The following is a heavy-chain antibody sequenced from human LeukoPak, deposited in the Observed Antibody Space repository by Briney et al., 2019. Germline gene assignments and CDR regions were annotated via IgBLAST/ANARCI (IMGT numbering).Heavy chain of an antibody. CDR3: GREIPSGSYAPDY. CDR2: ISSSGRSI. CDR1: GFTFSSYS. D-gene: IGHD1-26*01. Sequence: PGGSLRLSCAASGFTFSSYSMNWVRQAPGKGLEWVSYISSSGRSILYADSVKGRFTVSRDNAKNSLYLQMNNLRAEDTAVYYCGREIPSGSYAPDYWGQGILVIVSP. V-gene: IGHV3-21*05. J-gene: IGHJ4*02.